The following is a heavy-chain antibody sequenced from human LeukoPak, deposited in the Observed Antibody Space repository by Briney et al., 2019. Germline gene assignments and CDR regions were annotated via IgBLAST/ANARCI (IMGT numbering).Heavy chain of an antibody. CDR2: IKQDGSEK. CDR1: GFTFSSYW. V-gene: IGHV3-7*01. D-gene: IGHD1-7*01. CDR3: ARLYGNFQNYYDY. J-gene: IGHJ4*02. Sequence: PGGSLRLSCAASGFTFSSYWMSWVRQAPGKGLEWVANIKQDGSEKYYVDSVKGRFTISRDNAKNSLYLQMNSLRAEDTAVYYCARLYGNFQNYYDYWGQGTLVTVSS.